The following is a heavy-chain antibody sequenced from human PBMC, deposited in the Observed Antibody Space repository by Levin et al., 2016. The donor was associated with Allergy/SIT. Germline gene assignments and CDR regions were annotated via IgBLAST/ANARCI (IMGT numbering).Heavy chain of an antibody. D-gene: IGHD2-2*01. CDR3: ARDRVSRVVVVPAANWFDP. V-gene: IGHV4-4*07. CDR1: GGSISSYY. J-gene: IGHJ5*02. Sequence: SETLSLTCTVSGGSISSYYWSWIRQPAGKGLEWIGRIYTSGSTNYNPSLKSRVTMSVDTSKNQFSLKLSSVTAADTAVYYCARDRVSRVVVVPAANWFDPWGQGTLVTVSS. CDR2: IYTSGST.